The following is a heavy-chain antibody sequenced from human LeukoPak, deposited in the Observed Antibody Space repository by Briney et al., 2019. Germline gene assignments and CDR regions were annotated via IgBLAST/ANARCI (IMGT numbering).Heavy chain of an antibody. CDR2: IIPILGIA. CDR1: GGTFSSYA. Sequence: SVRVSCKASGGTFSSYAISWVRQAPGQGLEWMGRIIPILGIANYAQKFQGRVTITADKSTSTAYMELSSLRSEDTAVYYCARDSDSGYDSYWGQGTLVTVSS. V-gene: IGHV1-69*04. CDR3: ARDSDSGYDSY. D-gene: IGHD5-12*01. J-gene: IGHJ4*02.